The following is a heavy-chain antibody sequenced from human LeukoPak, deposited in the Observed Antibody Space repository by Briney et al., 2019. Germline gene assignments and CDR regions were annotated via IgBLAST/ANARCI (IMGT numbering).Heavy chain of an antibody. D-gene: IGHD5-24*01. J-gene: IGHJ4*02. CDR3: ARNRWLDC. V-gene: IGHV1-46*01. Sequence: ASVKVSCKASGYTFTSYGISWVRQAPGQGLEWMGIINPSGGSTTYAQKFQDRVTMTRDMSTSTVYMELSSLRSEDTAVYYCARNRWLDCWGQGTLVTVPS. CDR2: INPSGGST. CDR1: GYTFTSYG.